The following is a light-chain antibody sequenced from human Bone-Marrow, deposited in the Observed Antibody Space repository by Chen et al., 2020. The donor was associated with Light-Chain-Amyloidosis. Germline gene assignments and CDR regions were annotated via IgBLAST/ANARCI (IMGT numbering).Light chain of an antibody. Sequence: DIVMTQSPLSLPVTPGEPASISCRSSQSLLHSNGYNYLDWYLQKPGQSPQLLIYLGSNRASGVPDRFSGSGSGTDFTLRISGVEAEDVGVYYCMQALHTPYTFGQGTKLEIK. CDR3: MQALHTPYT. CDR2: LGS. J-gene: IGKJ2*01. V-gene: IGKV2-28*01. CDR1: QSLLHSNGYNY.